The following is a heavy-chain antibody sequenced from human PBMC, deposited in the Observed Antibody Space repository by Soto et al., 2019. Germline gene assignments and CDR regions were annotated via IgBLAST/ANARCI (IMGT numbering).Heavy chain of an antibody. CDR2: VEVENDDR. Sequence: EVLLQQSGAEAREPGGVVKMSCAVSGITFSDLHMHWVKQAPGKGLECVGLVEVENDDRLYAEKYRGRLNINTDTSRHTSYMELTSLTSDDTAIYFCAAVRGSLGSLSFDYWGQGTPVTVSA. J-gene: IGHJ4*02. D-gene: IGHD1-26*01. V-gene: IGHV1-69-2*01. CDR1: GITFSDLH. CDR3: AAVRGSLGSLSFDY.